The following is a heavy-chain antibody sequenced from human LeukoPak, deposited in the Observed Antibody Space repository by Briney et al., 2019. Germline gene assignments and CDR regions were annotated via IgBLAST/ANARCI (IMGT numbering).Heavy chain of an antibody. CDR3: AREPEPAITMVRGEVFDI. CDR1: GGTFSSYV. J-gene: IGHJ3*02. D-gene: IGHD3-10*01. Sequence: ASVKVSCKASGGTFSSYVISWVRQAPGQGLEWMGGIIPGFGTANYAQKFQGTVTITADVSATTVYMVLYSLRSEDTAVYYCAREPEPAITMVRGEVFDIWGQGTMVIVSS. CDR2: IIPGFGTA. V-gene: IGHV1-69*13.